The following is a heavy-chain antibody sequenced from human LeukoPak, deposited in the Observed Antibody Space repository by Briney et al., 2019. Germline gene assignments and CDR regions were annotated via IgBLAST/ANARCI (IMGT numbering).Heavy chain of an antibody. CDR1: GGSISSYY. J-gene: IGHJ5*02. V-gene: IGHV4-39*01. CDR3: ARLFMSSGWYDWFDL. Sequence: PSETLSLTCSVSGGSISSYYWGWIRQPPGKGLEWIGSIYYSGSTYYNPSLKSRVTISVDTSKNQFSLKLSSVTAADTAVYYCARLFMSSGWYDWFDLWGQGTLVTVSS. CDR2: IYYSGST. D-gene: IGHD6-19*01.